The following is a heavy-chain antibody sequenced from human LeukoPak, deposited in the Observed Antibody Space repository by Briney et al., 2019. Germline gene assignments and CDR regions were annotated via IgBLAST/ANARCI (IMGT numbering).Heavy chain of an antibody. CDR2: IKEDGSQK. CDR3: ARDTGYFKFDY. D-gene: IGHD3-9*01. J-gene: IGHJ4*02. V-gene: IGHV3-7*01. Sequence: GGSLRLXCAGSGFTFSNYWMIWVRQAPGKGLEWVANIKEDGSQKYYVDSVKGRFTISRDNAKNSLYLQMNSLRAEDTAVYHCARDTGYFKFDYWGQGTLVTVSS. CDR1: GFTFSNYW.